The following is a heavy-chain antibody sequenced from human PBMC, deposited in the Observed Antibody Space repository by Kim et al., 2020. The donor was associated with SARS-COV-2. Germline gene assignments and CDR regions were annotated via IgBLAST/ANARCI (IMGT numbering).Heavy chain of an antibody. D-gene: IGHD3-10*01. V-gene: IGHV1-18*01. CDR3: ARAGGIPPRGITMVRGVPGWFDP. CDR2: ISAYNGNT. J-gene: IGHJ5*02. Sequence: ASVKVSCKASGYTFTSYGISWVRQAPGQGLEWMGWISAYNGNTNYAQKLQGRVTMTTDTSTSTAYMELRSLRSDDTAVYYCARAGGIPPRGITMVRGVPGWFDPWGQGTLVTVSS. CDR1: GYTFTSYG.